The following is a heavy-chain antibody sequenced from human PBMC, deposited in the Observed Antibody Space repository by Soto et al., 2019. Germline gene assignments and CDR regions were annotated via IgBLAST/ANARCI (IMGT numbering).Heavy chain of an antibody. CDR1: GGTFSSYA. D-gene: IGHD6-6*01. V-gene: IGHV1-69*13. Sequence: GASVKVSCKASGGTFSSYAISWVRQAPGQGLEWMGGIIPIFGTANYAQKFQGRVTITADGSTSTAYMELSSLRSEDTAVYYCARAVGQLSTSFDYWGQGTLVTVSS. J-gene: IGHJ4*02. CDR3: ARAVGQLSTSFDY. CDR2: IIPIFGTA.